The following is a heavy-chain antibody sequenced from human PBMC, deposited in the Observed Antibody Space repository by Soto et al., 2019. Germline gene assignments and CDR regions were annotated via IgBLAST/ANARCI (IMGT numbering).Heavy chain of an antibody. CDR3: AKGGGTNERRTTGTTLGLNRGYYFDY. Sequence: GGSLRLSCAASGFTFSSYGMHWVRQAPGKGLEWVAVISYDGSNKYYADSVKGRFTISRDNSKNTLYLQMNSLRAEDTAVYYCAKGGGTNERRTTGTTLGLNRGYYFDYWGQGTLVTVSS. CDR2: ISYDGSNK. J-gene: IGHJ4*02. V-gene: IGHV3-30*18. D-gene: IGHD1-1*01. CDR1: GFTFSSYG.